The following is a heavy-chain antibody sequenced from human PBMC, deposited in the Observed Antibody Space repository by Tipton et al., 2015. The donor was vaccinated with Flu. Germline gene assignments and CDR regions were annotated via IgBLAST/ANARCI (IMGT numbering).Heavy chain of an antibody. D-gene: IGHD3-16*02. J-gene: IGHJ4*02. CDR1: GGSVSGDNYY. CDR3: ARVRYTSSWAPFDL. V-gene: IGHV4-61*01. CDR2: IFYRGNT. Sequence: LRLSCTVSGGSVSGDNYYWTWIRQPPGKGLEYIGYIFYRGNTNYNPSLNSRVTILVDTSTSQFSLRLSSVTAADTAVYYCARVRYTSSWAPFDLWGQGTLVTVSS.